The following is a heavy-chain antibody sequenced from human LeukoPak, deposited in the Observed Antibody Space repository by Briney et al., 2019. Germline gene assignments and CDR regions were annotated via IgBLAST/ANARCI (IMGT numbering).Heavy chain of an antibody. Sequence: SETLSLTCTVSGDSISRSTYYWAWIRQPPGKGLEWIGSVYYGRSPYFNPSLESRATISMDTSKNHFSLKMSSVTAADTAVYYCARSSGTGTFSYWGQGTLVTVSS. D-gene: IGHD6-25*01. V-gene: IGHV4-39*02. J-gene: IGHJ4*02. CDR2: VYYGRSP. CDR1: GDSISRSTYY. CDR3: ARSSGTGTFSY.